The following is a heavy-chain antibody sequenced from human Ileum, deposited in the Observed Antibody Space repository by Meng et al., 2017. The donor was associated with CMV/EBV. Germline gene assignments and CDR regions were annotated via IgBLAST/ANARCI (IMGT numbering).Heavy chain of an antibody. D-gene: IGHD6-6*01. CDR1: GFTFSSAF. V-gene: IGHV3-15*01. Sequence: GFTFSSAFMTWGRQAPGKGLEWVGRIKSKTDGETTDYVAPVKGRFTISRDDSKNTLYLQMNSLKTEDTAVYYCATGVDYSSSLVGYWGQGTLVTVSS. CDR3: ATGVDYSSSLVGY. CDR2: IKSKTDGETT. J-gene: IGHJ4*02.